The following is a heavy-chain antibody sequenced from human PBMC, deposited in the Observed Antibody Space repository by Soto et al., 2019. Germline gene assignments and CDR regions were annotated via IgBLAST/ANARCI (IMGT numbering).Heavy chain of an antibody. V-gene: IGHV4-34*01. CDR2: INHSGST. CDR3: ARGSPPDIVVVPAAGNFDY. J-gene: IGHJ4*02. Sequence: QVQLQQWGAGLLKPSETLSLTCAVYGGSFSGYYWSWIRQPPGKGLEWIGEINHSGSTNYNPSLESRGTICVAPSKNQFSLKLSSVTAADTAVYYCARGSPPDIVVVPAAGNFDYWGQGTLVTVSS. D-gene: IGHD2-2*01. CDR1: GGSFSGYY.